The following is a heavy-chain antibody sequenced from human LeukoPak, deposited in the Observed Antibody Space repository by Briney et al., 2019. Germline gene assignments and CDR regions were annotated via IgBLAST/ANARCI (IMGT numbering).Heavy chain of an antibody. D-gene: IGHD2-2*01. J-gene: IGHJ4*02. CDR1: GSTFSSYG. CDR3: VKDGPTAMHLDY. Sequence: GGSLRLSCATSGSTFSSYGMHWVRQAPGKGLEWVAFIRYDGSKKNSADSVKGRFTISRDNSKNTLYLQMNSLRTEDTAVYYCVKDGPTAMHLDYWGQGTLVTVSS. CDR2: IRYDGSKK. V-gene: IGHV3-30*02.